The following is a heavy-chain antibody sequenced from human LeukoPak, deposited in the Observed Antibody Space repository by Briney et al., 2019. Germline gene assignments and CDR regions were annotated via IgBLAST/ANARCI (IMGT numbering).Heavy chain of an antibody. V-gene: IGHV4-61*01. Sequence: NTSETLSLTCTVSGGSVSRGSYYWSWIRQPPGKGLEWIGYIYYSGSTNYNPSLKSRVTISVDTSKNQFSLKLSSVTAADTAVYYCAREDRWLRSSRKFDYWGQGTLVTVSS. CDR2: IYYSGST. CDR1: GGSVSRGSYY. CDR3: AREDRWLRSSRKFDY. D-gene: IGHD5-12*01. J-gene: IGHJ4*02.